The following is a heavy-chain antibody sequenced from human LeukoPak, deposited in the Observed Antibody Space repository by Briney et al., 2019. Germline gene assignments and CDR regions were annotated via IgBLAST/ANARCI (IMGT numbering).Heavy chain of an antibody. V-gene: IGHV3-66*01. CDR3: AREHYDSSGYYYADY. Sequence: PGGSLRLSCAASGFTVSSNYMSWVRQAPGKGLEWVSVIYSGGSTYYADSVKGRFTISRDNSKNTLYLQVNSLRAEDTAVYYCAREHYDSSGYYYADYWGQGTLVTVSS. CDR1: GFTVSSNY. J-gene: IGHJ4*02. CDR2: IYSGGST. D-gene: IGHD3-22*01.